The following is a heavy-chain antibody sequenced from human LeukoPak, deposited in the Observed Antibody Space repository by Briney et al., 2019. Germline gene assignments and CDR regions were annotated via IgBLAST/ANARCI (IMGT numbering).Heavy chain of an antibody. D-gene: IGHD3-10*01. CDR3: AKYYGSGSYYGYYYYYGMDV. V-gene: IGHV3-23*01. Sequence: TGASLRLSCAAAGCTFSSYAMSWVRQAPGKRLELVSAFSGSGGSTYYPDSVMGRFTISRDNSKITLYLQMNSLRAEDTAVYYCAKYYGSGSYYGYYYYYGMDVWGKGTTVTVSS. CDR2: FSGSGGST. J-gene: IGHJ6*04. CDR1: GCTFSSYA.